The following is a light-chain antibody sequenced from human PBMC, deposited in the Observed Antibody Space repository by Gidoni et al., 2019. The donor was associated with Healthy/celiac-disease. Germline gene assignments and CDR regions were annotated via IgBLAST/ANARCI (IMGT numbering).Light chain of an antibody. CDR2: AAS. CDR1: QSISSY. Sequence: DIQMTQSPSSLSASVGDRVTITCRASQSISSYLNWYQQKPGKAPKLLIYAASSWQSGVPSRFSGSGSGPDFTLTISSLQPEDFATYYCQQSYSTPPFTFGPGTKVDIK. V-gene: IGKV1-39*01. J-gene: IGKJ3*01. CDR3: QQSYSTPPFT.